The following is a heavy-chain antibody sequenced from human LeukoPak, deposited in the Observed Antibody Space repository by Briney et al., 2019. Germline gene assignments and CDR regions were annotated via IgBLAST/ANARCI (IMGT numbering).Heavy chain of an antibody. Sequence: PGRSLRLSCAASGFTFTSYSMNWVRQPPGKWLEWVSYISSSSSTIYYADSVKGRFTISRDNAKNSLYLQMNSLRDEDTAVYYCARAVRGLDYWGQGTLVTVSS. CDR3: ARAVRGLDY. J-gene: IGHJ4*02. CDR1: GFTFTSYS. V-gene: IGHV3-48*02. CDR2: ISSSSSTI. D-gene: IGHD4-17*01.